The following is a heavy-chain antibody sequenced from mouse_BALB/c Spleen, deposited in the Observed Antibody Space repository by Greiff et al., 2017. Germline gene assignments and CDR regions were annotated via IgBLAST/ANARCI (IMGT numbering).Heavy chain of an antibody. J-gene: IGHJ3*01. D-gene: IGHD2-9*01. Sequence: VQLQESGAELAKPGASVKMSCKASGYTFTSYWMHWVKQRPGQGLEWIGYINPSTGYTEYNQKFKDKATLTADKSSSTAYMQLSSLTSEDSAVYYCAREKAYYGYDEGFAYWGQGTLVTVSA. V-gene: IGHV1-7*01. CDR1: GYTFTSYW. CDR2: INPSTGYT. CDR3: AREKAYYGYDEGFAY.